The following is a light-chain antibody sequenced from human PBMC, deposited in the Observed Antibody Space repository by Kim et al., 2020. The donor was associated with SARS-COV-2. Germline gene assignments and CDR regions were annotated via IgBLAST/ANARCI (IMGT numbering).Light chain of an antibody. Sequence: QSVLTQPASVSGSLGQSITISCIGTRSDVGGFDYVSWHQQHPGKAPKVIISDVSDRPSGVSDRFSGSKSGNTASLTISGLQAEDEADYYCSSYSTTSIRYVFGTGTKVTVL. CDR3: SSYSTTSIRYV. CDR2: DVS. V-gene: IGLV2-14*03. J-gene: IGLJ1*01. CDR1: RSDVGGFDY.